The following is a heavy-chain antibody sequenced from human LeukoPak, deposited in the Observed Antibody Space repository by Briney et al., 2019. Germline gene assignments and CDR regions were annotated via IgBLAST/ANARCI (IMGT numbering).Heavy chain of an antibody. CDR2: ISTNGGST. CDR3: AKSPFVRGAPGPLGY. V-gene: IGHV3-64*01. J-gene: IGHJ4*02. D-gene: IGHD3-10*01. CDR1: GFTFSRYA. Sequence: GGFLRLSCAASGFTFSRYALHWVRQAPGKGLEYVSSISTNGGSTYYANSVKGRFTISRDNSKNTLYLQMNSLRAEDTAVYYCAKSPFVRGAPGPLGYWGQGTLVTVSS.